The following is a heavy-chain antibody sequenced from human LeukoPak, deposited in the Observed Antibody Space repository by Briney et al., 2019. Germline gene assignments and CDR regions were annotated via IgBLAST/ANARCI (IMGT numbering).Heavy chain of an antibody. Sequence: ASVKVSCKASGYTFTSYDVNWVRQATGQGLDGMGWVNPNSGHTGYAQKFQGRVTMTTNTTISTAYMELSSLRSEDTAVYYCARGAPGSYCSGGSCPYFDYWGQGTLVSVSS. CDR3: ARGAPGSYCSGGSCPYFDY. CDR1: GYTFTSYD. J-gene: IGHJ4*02. V-gene: IGHV1-8*01. D-gene: IGHD2-15*01. CDR2: VNPNSGHT.